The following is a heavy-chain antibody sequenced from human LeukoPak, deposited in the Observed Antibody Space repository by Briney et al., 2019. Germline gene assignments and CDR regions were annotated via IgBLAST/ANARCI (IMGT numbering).Heavy chain of an antibody. CDR1: GFTFSSYA. CDR3: AKDDYYYYMDV. CDR2: ISSSGDST. V-gene: IGHV3-23*01. J-gene: IGHJ6*03. Sequence: GGSLRLSCAASGFTFSSYAMSWVRQAPAKGLEWGSSISSSGDSTYYADSVKGRFTISRANSKNTLYLQMNSLRAEDTAVYYCAKDDYYYYMDVWGKGTTVTVSS.